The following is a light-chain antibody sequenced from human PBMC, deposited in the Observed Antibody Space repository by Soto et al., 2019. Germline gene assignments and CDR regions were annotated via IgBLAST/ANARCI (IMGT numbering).Light chain of an antibody. CDR1: QSISGY. CDR3: QQSYSTPPWT. Sequence: DIQMTQSPSSLSASVGDRVTITCRASQSISGYLSWYQQKPGKAPKLLIYDASSLQTGVPSRFSGSGSGTDFSLTISSLQPEDFATYYCQQSYSTPPWTFGQGTKVEIK. CDR2: DAS. V-gene: IGKV1-39*01. J-gene: IGKJ1*01.